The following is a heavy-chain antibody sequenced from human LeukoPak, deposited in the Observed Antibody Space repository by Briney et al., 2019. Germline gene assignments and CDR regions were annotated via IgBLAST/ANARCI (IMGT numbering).Heavy chain of an antibody. V-gene: IGHV5-51*01. CDR2: IYPGDSVT. J-gene: IGHJ4*02. CDR1: GYSFSSYW. D-gene: IGHD1-26*01. Sequence: GESLKISFQGSGYSFSSYWIGWVRQMPGKGLEWMGIIYPGDSVTSYSPFFQCQVTISADNFISTAYLQWSSLKASNTAMYYCARGGIVGSAFDYWGQGTLVTVSS. CDR3: ARGGIVGSAFDY.